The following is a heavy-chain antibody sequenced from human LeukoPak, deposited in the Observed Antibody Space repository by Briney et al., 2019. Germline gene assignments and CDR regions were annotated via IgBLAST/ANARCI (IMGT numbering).Heavy chain of an antibody. CDR2: INLNSGGT. V-gene: IGHV1-2*02. CDR3: ARVRSGCSGGSCYFLYYFDY. CDR1: GYSFIGYY. Sequence: ASVKVSCKASGYSFIGYYMHWVRQAPGQGLEWMGWINLNSGGTKYAQKFQGRVTMTRDTSISTAYMELSRLRSDDTAVYYCARVRSGCSGGSCYFLYYFDYWGQGTLVTVSS. J-gene: IGHJ4*02. D-gene: IGHD2-15*01.